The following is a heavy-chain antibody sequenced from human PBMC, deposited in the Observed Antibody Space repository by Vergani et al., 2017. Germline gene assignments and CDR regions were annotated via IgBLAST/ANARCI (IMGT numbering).Heavy chain of an antibody. CDR3: ARGIVVVPALVDY. V-gene: IGHV4-39*07. CDR2: IYYSGST. D-gene: IGHD2-2*01. Sequence: QLQLQESGPGLVKPSETLSLPCTVSGGSISSSSYYLGWIRQPPGKGLEWIGSIYYSGSTYYNPSLKSRVTISVDTSKNQFSLKLSSVTAADTAVYYCARGIVVVPALVDYWGQGTLVTVSS. CDR1: GGSISSSSYY. J-gene: IGHJ4*02.